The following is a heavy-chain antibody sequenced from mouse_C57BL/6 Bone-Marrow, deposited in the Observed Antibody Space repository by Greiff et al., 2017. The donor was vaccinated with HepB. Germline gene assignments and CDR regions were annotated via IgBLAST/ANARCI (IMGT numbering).Heavy chain of an antibody. J-gene: IGHJ3*01. V-gene: IGHV1-53*01. CDR1: GYTFTSYW. Sequence: VKLQQPGTELVKPGASVKLSCKASGYTFTSYWMHWVKQRPGQGLEWIGNINPSNGGTNYNDKFKSKATLTVDKSSSTAYMQRSSMTSEDSAVYYCARRAQVAWFAYWGQGTLVTVSA. CDR2: INPSNGGT. CDR3: ARRAQVAWFAY. D-gene: IGHD3-2*02.